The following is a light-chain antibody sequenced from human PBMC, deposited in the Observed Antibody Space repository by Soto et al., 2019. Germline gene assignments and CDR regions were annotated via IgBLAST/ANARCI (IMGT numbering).Light chain of an antibody. V-gene: IGKV3-20*01. J-gene: IGKJ4*01. CDR2: GTS. CDR1: QSVYKNF. CDR3: LHYGSSPPT. Sequence: EIVLTQSPGTLSLSPGERATLSCRAGQSVYKNFLAWDQQKPGQAPSLLINGTSNRATGIPDRFSVGRSVTDFSLTINKLQPEDLAVYFCLHYGSSPPTFGGGTKLAFK.